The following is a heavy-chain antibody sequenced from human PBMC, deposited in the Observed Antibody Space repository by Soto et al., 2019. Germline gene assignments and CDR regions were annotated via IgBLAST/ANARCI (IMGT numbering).Heavy chain of an antibody. V-gene: IGHV4-31*03. J-gene: IGHJ5*02. CDR1: GGSISSGGYY. Sequence: QVQLQESGPGLVKSSQTLSLTCTVSGGSISSGGYYWSWIRQHPGKGLEWIGYISYSGSTYYNPSLMSRITISVDTTKNQFSLKLTSVTVADTAVYYCARDRGYCSGASCTGWFDPWGQGTLVTVSS. CDR2: ISYSGST. D-gene: IGHD2-15*01. CDR3: ARDRGYCSGASCTGWFDP.